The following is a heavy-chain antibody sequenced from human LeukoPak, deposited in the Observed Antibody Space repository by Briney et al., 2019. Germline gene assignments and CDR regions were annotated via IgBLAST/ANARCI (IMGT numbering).Heavy chain of an antibody. D-gene: IGHD2-15*01. V-gene: IGHV3-43*02. Sequence: QTGGSLRLSCAASGFTFGDYAMHWVRQAPGKGLEWVSLISGDGGTTYYADSVKGRFTISRDSSKNSLYLQMNSLRTEDTALYYCAKVLRGYCSGGSFYGYDFDYWGQGTLVTVSS. CDR3: AKVLRGYCSGGSFYGYDFDY. CDR2: ISGDGGTT. CDR1: GFTFGDYA. J-gene: IGHJ4*02.